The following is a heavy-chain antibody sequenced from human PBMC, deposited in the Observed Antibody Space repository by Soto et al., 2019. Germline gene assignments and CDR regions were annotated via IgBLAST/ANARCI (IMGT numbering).Heavy chain of an antibody. CDR1: GFTFSSYG. Sequence: GGSLRLSCAASGFTFSSYGMHWVRQAPGKGLEWVAVIWYDGSNKYYADSVKGRFTISRDNSKNTLYLQMNSLRAEDTAVYYCARDRGRVVAHYYYGMDVWGQGTTVTVSS. CDR3: ARDRGRVVAHYYYGMDV. CDR2: IWYDGSNK. D-gene: IGHD2-15*01. J-gene: IGHJ6*02. V-gene: IGHV3-33*01.